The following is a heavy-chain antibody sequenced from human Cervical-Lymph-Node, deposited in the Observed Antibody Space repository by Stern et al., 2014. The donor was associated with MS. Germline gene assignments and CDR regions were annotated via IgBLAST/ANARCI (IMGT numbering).Heavy chain of an antibody. J-gene: IGHJ4*02. CDR3: ARGGIQLWLLDY. V-gene: IGHV1-2*06. CDR2: INPNSGGT. CDR1: GYTFTGYY. D-gene: IGHD5-18*01. Sequence: VQLVESGAEVKKPGASVKVSCKASGYTFTGYYMHWVRQAPGQGLEWMGRINPNSGGTNYAQTVQGRVTMTRDTSISTSYMELSRLRSDDTAVYYCARGGIQLWLLDYWGQGTLVTVSS.